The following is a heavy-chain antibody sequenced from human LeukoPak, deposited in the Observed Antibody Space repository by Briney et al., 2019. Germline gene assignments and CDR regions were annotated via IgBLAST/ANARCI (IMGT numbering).Heavy chain of an antibody. CDR2: IGSNGGNI. D-gene: IGHD3-10*01. CDR3: ARIYYYGSGSGEY. V-gene: IGHV3-11*04. J-gene: IGHJ4*02. Sequence: GGSLRLSCAASGFTFSDYYMSWIRQAPGKGLEWIAYIGSNGGNIFYADSVKDRFTISRDNAKNSLYLQMDSLRAEDTAVYYCARIYYYGSGSGEYWGQGTLVTVSP. CDR1: GFTFSDYY.